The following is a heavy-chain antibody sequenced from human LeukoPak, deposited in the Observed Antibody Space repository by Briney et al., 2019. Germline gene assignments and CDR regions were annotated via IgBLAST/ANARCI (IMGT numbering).Heavy chain of an antibody. D-gene: IGHD3-3*01. CDR3: ARGLWRHDFWSGPSSGWFDP. V-gene: IGHV4-34*01. CDR1: GGSFSGYY. Sequence: SETLSLTCAVDGGSFSGYYWSWIRQPPGKGLEWIGEINHSGNTNYNPSLKSRVTISVDTSKNQFSLKLSSVTAADTAVYYCARGLWRHDFWSGPSSGWFDPWGQGTLVTVSS. J-gene: IGHJ5*02. CDR2: INHSGNT.